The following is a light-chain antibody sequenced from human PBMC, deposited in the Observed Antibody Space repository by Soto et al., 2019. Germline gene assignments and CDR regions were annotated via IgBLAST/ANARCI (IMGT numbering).Light chain of an antibody. Sequence: SSELTQPPSVSVSPGQTASITCSGDKLGDKYACWYQQKPGQSPVLVIYQDSKRPSGIPERFSGSNSGNTATLTISGTQAMDEADYYCQAWDSSHVVFGGGTKLPS. CDR2: QDS. CDR3: QAWDSSHVV. J-gene: IGLJ2*01. CDR1: KLGDKY. V-gene: IGLV3-1*01.